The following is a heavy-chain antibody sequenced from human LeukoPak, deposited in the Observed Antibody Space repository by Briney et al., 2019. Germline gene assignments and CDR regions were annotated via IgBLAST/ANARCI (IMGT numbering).Heavy chain of an antibody. CDR3: ATETNGRHYDY. J-gene: IGHJ4*02. D-gene: IGHD1-14*01. CDR1: GLTFSTSG. V-gene: IGHV3-21*06. Sequence: GGSLRLSCTASGLTFSTSGFNWVRQAPGKGLEWVASIGPTGSDRYHADSIKGRFTISRDNANNFLYLQMNSLSAEDTTVYYCATETNGRHYDYWGQGTLLTVSS. CDR2: IGPTGSDR.